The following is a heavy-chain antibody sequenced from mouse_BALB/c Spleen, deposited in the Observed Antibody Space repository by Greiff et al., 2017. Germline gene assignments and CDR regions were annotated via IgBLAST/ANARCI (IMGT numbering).Heavy chain of an antibody. V-gene: IGHV1-54*01. CDR2: INPGSGGT. CDR1: GYAFTNYL. CDR3: ARMGSSYYFDY. Sequence: VKLLESGAELVRPGTSVKVSCKASGYAFTNYLIEWVKQRPGQGLEWIGVINPGSGGTSYNQKFKGKATLTVDKSSSTAYMQLKSLTSEDSAVYYCARMGSSYYFDYWGQGTTLTVSS. J-gene: IGHJ2*01. D-gene: IGHD1-1*01.